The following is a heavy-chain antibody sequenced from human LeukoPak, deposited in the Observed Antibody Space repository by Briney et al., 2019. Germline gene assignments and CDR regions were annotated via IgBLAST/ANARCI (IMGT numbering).Heavy chain of an antibody. CDR2: ISYDGGNK. CDR3: ASRRLRLDY. V-gene: IGHV3-30*02. CDR1: GFTFSSYA. D-gene: IGHD5-12*01. Sequence: GGSLRLSCAASGFTFSSYATHWVRQAPGKGLEWVAFISYDGGNKCYADSVKGRFTISRDNSKNTLYVQMNSLRPEDTAVYYCASRRLRLDYWGQGTLVTVSS. J-gene: IGHJ4*02.